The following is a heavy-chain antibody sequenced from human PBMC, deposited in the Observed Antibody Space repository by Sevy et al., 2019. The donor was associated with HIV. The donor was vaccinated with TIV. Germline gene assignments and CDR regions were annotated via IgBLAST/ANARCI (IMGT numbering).Heavy chain of an antibody. CDR3: AREAGYSAKNDAFAF. CDR1: GLTFRSLA. V-gene: IGHV3-30-3*01. CDR2: ISYDGAVR. Sequence: GGSLRLSCAASGLTFRSLAMHWVRQAPGKGLEWVTVISYDGAVRYYGESVKGRFTVSRDNSKNTLYLQMNSLRPDDTAVYYCAREAGYSAKNDAFAFWGQGTMVTVSS. J-gene: IGHJ3*01. D-gene: IGHD1-26*01.